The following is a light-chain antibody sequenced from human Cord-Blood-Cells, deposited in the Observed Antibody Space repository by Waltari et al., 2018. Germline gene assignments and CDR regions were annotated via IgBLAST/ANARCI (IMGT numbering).Light chain of an antibody. J-gene: IGLJ1*01. CDR2: DVS. CDR1: SSDVGGYNY. Sequence: QSALTQPASVSGSPGQSITISCTGTSSDVGGYNYVSWYQQHPGKAPKLMIYDVSNRPSGVSNLFSGSKSGNMASLTISGLQAEDEADYYCSSYTSSSTLVFGTGTKVTVL. V-gene: IGLV2-14*01. CDR3: SSYTSSSTLV.